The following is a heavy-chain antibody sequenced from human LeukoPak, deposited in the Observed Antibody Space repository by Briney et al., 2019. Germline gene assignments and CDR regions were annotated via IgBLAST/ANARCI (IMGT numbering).Heavy chain of an antibody. Sequence: SETLSLTCAVYGGSFSGYYWSWIRQPPGKGLEWIGEINHSGSTNYNPSLKSRVTMSVDTSKNQFSLKLSSVTAADTAVYYCARGSGYSYAKVEFFDYWGQGTLVTVSS. J-gene: IGHJ4*02. CDR1: GGSFSGYY. D-gene: IGHD5-18*01. CDR2: INHSGST. V-gene: IGHV4-34*01. CDR3: ARGSGYSYAKVEFFDY.